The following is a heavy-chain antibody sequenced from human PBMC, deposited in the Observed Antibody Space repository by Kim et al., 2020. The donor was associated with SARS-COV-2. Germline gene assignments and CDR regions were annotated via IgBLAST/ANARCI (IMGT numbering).Heavy chain of an antibody. CDR1: GFTFSSYS. J-gene: IGHJ3*02. CDR3: ARDYAEVEYSTSSDAFDI. D-gene: IGHD6-6*01. V-gene: IGHV3-21*01. CDR2: ISSSSSYI. Sequence: GGSLRLSCAASGFTFSSYSMNWVRQAPGKGLEWVSSISSSSSYIYYADSVKGRFTISRDNAKNSLYLQMNSLRAEDTAVYYCARDYAEVEYSTSSDAFDIWGQGTMVTVSS.